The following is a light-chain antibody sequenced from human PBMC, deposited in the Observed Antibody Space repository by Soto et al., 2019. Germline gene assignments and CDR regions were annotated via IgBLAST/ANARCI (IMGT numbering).Light chain of an antibody. V-gene: IGLV2-11*01. J-gene: IGLJ1*01. CDR1: RSDVGGYDY. CDR3: CSFAGTPYV. CDR2: DVS. Sequence: QSALTQPRSVSGSPGQSLTISCTGTRSDVGGYDYVSWYQQHPGKAPKLIIYDVSKRPSGVPDRFSGSKSGNTASLTISGLQAEDEADYYCCSFAGTPYVFGTGTKLTVL.